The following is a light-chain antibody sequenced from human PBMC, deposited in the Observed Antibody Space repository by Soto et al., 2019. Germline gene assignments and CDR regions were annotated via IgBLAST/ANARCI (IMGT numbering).Light chain of an antibody. Sequence: IQLTQSPPSLSASVGDRVTITCRASQGISSYLAWYQQKPGQAPKLLIYGASTLQSGVPSRFSGSGYGTDFTLTIGSLHPEDLATYYCQQLDTYPRTFGQGTKVEIK. CDR3: QQLDTYPRT. CDR2: GAS. V-gene: IGKV1-9*01. J-gene: IGKJ1*01. CDR1: QGISSY.